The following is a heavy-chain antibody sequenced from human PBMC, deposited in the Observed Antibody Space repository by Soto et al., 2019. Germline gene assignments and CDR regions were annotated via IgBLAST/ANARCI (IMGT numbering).Heavy chain of an antibody. J-gene: IGHJ4*02. V-gene: IGHV1-18*01. CDR2: ISPNNGNT. D-gene: IGHD6-19*01. Sequence: VQLVQSGAEVKKPGASMKVSCKTSGYSFTTYGITWVRQAPGQGLEWMGWISPNNGNTNYALKFQDRVTMTTDIATSTAYMELGSLQSDGTALDYWARNSYSSGFDFWGQGTLVTFSA. CDR3: ARNSYSSGFDF. CDR1: GYSFTTYG.